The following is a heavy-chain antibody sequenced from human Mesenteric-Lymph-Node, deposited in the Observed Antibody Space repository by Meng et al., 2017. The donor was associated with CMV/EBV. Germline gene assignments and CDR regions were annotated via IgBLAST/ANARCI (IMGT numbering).Heavy chain of an antibody. Sequence: SVKVSCKTSGGHFSSYVISWVRQAPGQGLEWMGGIIPFFGTINYAEKFQDRVTINADASTTTVYMELSRLRSDDTAVYYCARDTVVVPAANRFDPWGQGTLVTVSS. J-gene: IGHJ5*02. D-gene: IGHD2-2*01. V-gene: IGHV1-69*13. CDR2: IIPFFGTI. CDR3: ARDTVVVPAANRFDP. CDR1: GGHFSSYV.